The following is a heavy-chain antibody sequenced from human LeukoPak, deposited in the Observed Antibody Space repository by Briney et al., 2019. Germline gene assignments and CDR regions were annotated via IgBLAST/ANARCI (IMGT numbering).Heavy chain of an antibody. V-gene: IGHV4-61*05. CDR2: IYYSGST. Sequence: SETLSLTCTVSGASISSSSYYWGLVRQPPGKGLEWIGYIYYSGSTNYNPSLKSRVTISVDTSKNQFSLKLSSVTAADTAVYYCATMNSGSYYFGYWGQGTLVTVSS. CDR1: GASISSSSYY. D-gene: IGHD1-26*01. J-gene: IGHJ4*02. CDR3: ATMNSGSYYFGY.